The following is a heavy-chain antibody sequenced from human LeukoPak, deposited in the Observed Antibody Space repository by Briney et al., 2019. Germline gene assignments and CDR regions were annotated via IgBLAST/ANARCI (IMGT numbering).Heavy chain of an antibody. CDR2: IYPGDSDT. CDR1: GYSFTSYW. J-gene: IGHJ4*02. V-gene: IGHV5-51*01. Sequence: GEYLKISCKGSGYSFTSYWIGWVRQMPGKGLEWMGIIYPGDSDTRYSPSFQGQVTISADKSISTAYLQWSSLKASDTAMYYCARLGYYDSSGYHPFALDYWGQGTLVTVSS. CDR3: ARLGYYDSSGYHPFALDY. D-gene: IGHD3-22*01.